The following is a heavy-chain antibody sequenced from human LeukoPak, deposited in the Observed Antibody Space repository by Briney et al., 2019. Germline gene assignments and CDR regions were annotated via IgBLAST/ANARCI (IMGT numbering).Heavy chain of an antibody. J-gene: IGHJ3*02. CDR1: GFTFRSYA. D-gene: IGHD4-17*01. CDR2: ISGSGT. V-gene: IGHV3-23*01. CDR3: ARDPNGDYIGAFDM. Sequence: GGSLRLSCATSGFTFRSYAMSWVRQAPERGLQWVSGISGSGTYYADFAKGRLTISRDNSKNTLYLQMNSLRAEDTATYYCARDPNGDYIGAFDMWGQGTMVTVS.